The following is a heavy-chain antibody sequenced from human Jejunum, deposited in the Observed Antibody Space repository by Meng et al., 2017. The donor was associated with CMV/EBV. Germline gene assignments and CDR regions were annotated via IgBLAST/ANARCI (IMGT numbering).Heavy chain of an antibody. V-gene: IGHV4-4*01. CDR3: GDPPAGY. CDR1: GGSLIGTNW. CDR2: IFHSGAT. J-gene: IGHJ4*02. Sequence: LALTCVVAGGSLIGTNWWNWVRQPPGGGLEWIGEIFHSGATNYNPSLKSRVTISIDNSKNQFSLKLTSVTAADTAVYFCGDPPAGYWGQGVLVTVSS.